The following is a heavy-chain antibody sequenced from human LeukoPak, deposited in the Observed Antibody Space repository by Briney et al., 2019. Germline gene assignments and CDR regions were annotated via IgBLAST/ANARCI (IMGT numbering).Heavy chain of an antibody. J-gene: IGHJ6*02. V-gene: IGHV3-53*01. D-gene: IGHD3-22*01. Sequence: GSLRLSCAASGFTVSSNYMSWIRQAPGKGLEWVSVIYSGGSTYYADSVKGRFTISRDNSKNTLYLQMNSLRAEDTAVYYCARDTVTYYYDSSGYSDYYYYGMDVWGQGTTVTVSS. CDR3: ARDTVTYYYDSSGYSDYYYYGMDV. CDR1: GFTVSSNY. CDR2: IYSGGST.